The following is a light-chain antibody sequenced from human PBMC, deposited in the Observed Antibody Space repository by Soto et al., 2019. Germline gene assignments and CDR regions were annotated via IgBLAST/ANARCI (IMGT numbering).Light chain of an antibody. Sequence: QSALTQPASVSGSPGQSITISCTGTSSDVGAYNYVSWYQQHPGKVPKVILYDVSDRPPGVSSRFSGSKSGNTASLTISGLQAEDEADYYCSSYTTTRTLVFGGGTKVTVL. J-gene: IGLJ2*01. CDR2: DVS. CDR3: SSYTTTRTLV. V-gene: IGLV2-14*03. CDR1: SSDVGAYNY.